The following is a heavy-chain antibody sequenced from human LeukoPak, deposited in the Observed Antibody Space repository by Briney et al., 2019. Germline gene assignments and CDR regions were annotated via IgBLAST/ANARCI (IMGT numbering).Heavy chain of an antibody. Sequence: GGSLRLSCAASGFTVSSNYMSWVRQAPGKGLEWVSVIYSGGSTYYADSVKGRFTIFRDNSKNTLYLQMNSLRAEDTAVYYCARVGRAVAGGFDYWGQGTLVTVSS. D-gene: IGHD6-19*01. CDR3: ARVGRAVAGGFDY. V-gene: IGHV3-53*01. J-gene: IGHJ4*02. CDR1: GFTVSSNY. CDR2: IYSGGST.